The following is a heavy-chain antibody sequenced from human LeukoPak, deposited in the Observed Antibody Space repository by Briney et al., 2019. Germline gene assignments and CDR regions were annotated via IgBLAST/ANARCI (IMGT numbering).Heavy chain of an antibody. CDR2: IIPIFGTA. D-gene: IGHD2-2*01. CDR1: GGTFSSYA. J-gene: IGHJ4*02. Sequence: SVKVSCKASGGTFSSYAISWVRQAPGQGLEWMGGIIPIFGTANYAQKFQGRVTITTDEPTGIAYMELSSLRSEDTAVYYCARVHITHCSSTSCPSSSSWAEFDYWGQGTLVTVSS. V-gene: IGHV1-69*05. CDR3: ARVHITHCSSTSCPSSSSWAEFDY.